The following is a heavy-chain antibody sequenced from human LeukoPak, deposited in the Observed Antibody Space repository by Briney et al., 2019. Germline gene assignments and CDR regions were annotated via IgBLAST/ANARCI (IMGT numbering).Heavy chain of an antibody. D-gene: IGHD3-10*01. Sequence: PGGSLRLSCAASGFTFDDYAMHWVRQAPGKGLEWVSGISWNSGSIGYADSVKGRSTISRDNAKNSLYLQMKSLRAEDTALYYCAKDLSYGSGEYYGMDVWGQGTTVTVSS. CDR1: GFTFDDYA. CDR3: AKDLSYGSGEYYGMDV. J-gene: IGHJ6*02. CDR2: ISWNSGSI. V-gene: IGHV3-9*01.